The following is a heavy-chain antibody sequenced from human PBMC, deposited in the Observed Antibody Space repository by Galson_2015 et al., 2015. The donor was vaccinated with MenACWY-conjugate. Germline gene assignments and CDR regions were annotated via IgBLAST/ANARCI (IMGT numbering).Heavy chain of an antibody. D-gene: IGHD1-26*01. CDR2: IDRAGSST. V-gene: IGHV3-74*01. Sequence: SLRLSCAASGFTFGSYWMHWVRHVPGKGLVWVSRIDRAGSSTTYADSVKGRFTISRDNAKNTLYLQMNSLRAEDTAVYYCARDRKEPPVSLPPNWFDPWGQGTQVIVSS. CDR1: GFTFGSYW. J-gene: IGHJ5*02. CDR3: ARDRKEPPVSLPPNWFDP.